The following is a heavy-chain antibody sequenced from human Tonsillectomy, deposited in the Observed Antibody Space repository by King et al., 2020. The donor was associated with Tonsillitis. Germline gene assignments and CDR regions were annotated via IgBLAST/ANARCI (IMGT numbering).Heavy chain of an antibody. CDR1: GYTFTSYA. V-gene: IGHV1-18*01. CDR2: ITPNNGNT. J-gene: IGHJ4*02. D-gene: IGHD3/OR15-3a*01. Sequence: QLVQSGAEVKKPGASVKVSCKASGYTFTSYAISWVRLAPGQGLEWMGWITPNNGNTNNAQNLQGRVTMTTDTSTSTAYMELRSLRSDDTAVYYCARDGLMCDYWGQGTLVTVSS. CDR3: ARDGLMCDY.